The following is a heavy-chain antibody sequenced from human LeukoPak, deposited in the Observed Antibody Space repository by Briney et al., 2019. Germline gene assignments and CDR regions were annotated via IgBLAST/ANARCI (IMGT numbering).Heavy chain of an antibody. CDR3: AREAVAGTRVGY. CDR2: IKHDGSEK. D-gene: IGHD6-19*01. V-gene: IGHV3-7*01. CDR1: GFTFSSYW. J-gene: IGHJ4*02. Sequence: SGGSLRLSCAASGFTFSSYWMTWVRQAPGKGLEWVANIKHDGSEKYYVDSVKGRFTISRDNAKNSLYLQMNSLRAEDTAVYYCAREAVAGTRVGYWGQGTLVTVSS.